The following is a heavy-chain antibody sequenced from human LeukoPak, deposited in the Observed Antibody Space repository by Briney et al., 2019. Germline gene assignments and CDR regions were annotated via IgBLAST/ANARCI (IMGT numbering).Heavy chain of an antibody. CDR1: GFTFSSSA. J-gene: IGHJ4*02. CDR2: ISSSGGIT. Sequence: GGSLRLSCAASGFTFSSSAMSWVRQAPGKGLEWVSAISSSGGITHYADSVKGRFTNSRDNSKNTLFLQMNSLRAEDTAVYYCAKGTMDGGQYYYDSNGGQGTLVTVSS. CDR3: AKGTMDGGQYYYDSN. V-gene: IGHV3-23*01. D-gene: IGHD3-22*01.